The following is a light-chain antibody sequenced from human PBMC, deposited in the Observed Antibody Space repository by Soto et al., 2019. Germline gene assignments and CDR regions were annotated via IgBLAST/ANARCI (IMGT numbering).Light chain of an antibody. V-gene: IGKV1-5*03. CDR1: QSISSW. J-gene: IGKJ1*01. CDR2: KAS. CDR3: QHYNSYSEA. Sequence: DIQMTQSPSTLSASVGYRGTITCRASQSISSWLAWYQQKPGKAPKLLIYKASSLESGVPSRFSGSGSGTEFTLTISSLQPDDFATYYCQHYNSYSEAFGQGTKVDIK.